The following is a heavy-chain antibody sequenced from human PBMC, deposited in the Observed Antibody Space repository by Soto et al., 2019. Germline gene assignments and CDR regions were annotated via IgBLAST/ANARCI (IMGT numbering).Heavy chain of an antibody. CDR2: INPSGGST. D-gene: IGHD6-19*01. V-gene: IGHV1-46*03. J-gene: IGHJ4*02. CDR1: GYTFTSYY. Sequence: QVQLVQSGAEVKKPGASVKVSCKASGYTFTSYYMHWVRQAPGQGLEWMGIINPSGGSTSYAQKFKGRVTMTRDTSTSTAYMELSSLRSEDTAVYYCARQHGHEQWLDYWGQGTLVTVSS. CDR3: ARQHGHEQWLDY.